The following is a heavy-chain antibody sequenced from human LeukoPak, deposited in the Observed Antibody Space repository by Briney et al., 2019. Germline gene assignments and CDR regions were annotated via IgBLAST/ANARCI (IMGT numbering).Heavy chain of an antibody. CDR3: AKDMEYSYGEPGGPDY. J-gene: IGHJ4*02. CDR2: ISSSSSYI. V-gene: IGHV3-21*04. D-gene: IGHD5-18*01. CDR1: GFTFSSYS. Sequence: GGSLRLSCAASGFTFSSYSMNWVRQAPGKGLEWVSSISSSSSYIYYADSVKGRFTISRDNAKNSLYLQMNSLRAEDTAVYYCAKDMEYSYGEPGGPDYWGQGTLVTVSS.